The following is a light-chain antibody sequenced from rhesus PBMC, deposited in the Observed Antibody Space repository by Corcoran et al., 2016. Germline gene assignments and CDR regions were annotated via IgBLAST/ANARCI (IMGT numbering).Light chain of an antibody. V-gene: IGKV3-53*02. CDR1: QSVSSY. CDR3: QKYSRSPYS. Sequence: QVILTQSPATLSLSPGERATLSCRASQSVSSYLAWYQQKPGQAPRLLINGASRRATGIPARFSGSGSGTEFTITISSLEPEDFAVYYCQKYSRSPYSFGQGTKVEIK. CDR2: GAS. J-gene: IGKJ2*01.